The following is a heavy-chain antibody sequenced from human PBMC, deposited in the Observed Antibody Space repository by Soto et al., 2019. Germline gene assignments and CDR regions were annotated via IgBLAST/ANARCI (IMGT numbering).Heavy chain of an antibody. D-gene: IGHD3-22*01. CDR2: INPNSGGT. Sequence: ASVKVSCKASGYTFTGYYMHWVRQAPGQGLEWMGWINPNSGGTNYAQKFQGWVTMTRDTSISTAYMELSRLRSDDTAVYYCARDRVSYYYDSSGPPPHDHYYYYGMDVWGQGTTVTVSS. J-gene: IGHJ6*02. V-gene: IGHV1-2*04. CDR3: ARDRVSYYYDSSGPPPHDHYYYYGMDV. CDR1: GYTFTGYY.